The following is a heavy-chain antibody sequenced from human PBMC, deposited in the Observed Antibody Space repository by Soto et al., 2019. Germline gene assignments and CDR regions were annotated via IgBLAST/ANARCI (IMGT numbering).Heavy chain of an antibody. CDR2: IYPTDSDT. Sequence: GESLKISCNASGYRFTSYWISWVRQMPGKGLEWMGIIYPTDSDTRYSPSFQGQVTISVDKSINTAYLQWSSLKASDTAMYYCARHVDYYYGMDVWGQGTTVTVS. J-gene: IGHJ6*02. V-gene: IGHV5-51*01. CDR1: GYRFTSYW. CDR3: ARHVDYYYGMDV.